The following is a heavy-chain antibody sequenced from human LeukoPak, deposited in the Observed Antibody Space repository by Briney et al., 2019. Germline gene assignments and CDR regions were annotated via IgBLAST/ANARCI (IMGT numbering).Heavy chain of an antibody. CDR1: GGSFSGYY. Sequence: SETLSLTCAVYGGSFSGYYWSWIRQPPGKGLEWIGEINHSGSTNYNPSLKSRVTISVDTSKNQFSLKLSSVTAADTAVYYCARRILYSSSALYYYYYYMDVWGKGTTVTVSS. V-gene: IGHV4-34*01. CDR2: INHSGST. CDR3: ARRILYSSSALYYYYYYMDV. D-gene: IGHD6-6*01. J-gene: IGHJ6*03.